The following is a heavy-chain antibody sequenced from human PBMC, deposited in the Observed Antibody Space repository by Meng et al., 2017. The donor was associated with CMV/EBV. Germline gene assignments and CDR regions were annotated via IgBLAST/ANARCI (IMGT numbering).Heavy chain of an antibody. Sequence: LREAGPRLVMPSQAPLLHSTVLGDSISSSSYWWSWIRQPAGKGLEWIGRIYPSGSTNYNPSLKSRVTISVDTSKNQFSLKLSSVTAADTAVYYCARGLITMVRGVPFDYWGQGTLVTVSS. D-gene: IGHD3-10*01. J-gene: IGHJ4*02. V-gene: IGHV4-61*02. CDR2: IYPSGST. CDR3: ARGLITMVRGVPFDY. CDR1: GDSISSSSYW.